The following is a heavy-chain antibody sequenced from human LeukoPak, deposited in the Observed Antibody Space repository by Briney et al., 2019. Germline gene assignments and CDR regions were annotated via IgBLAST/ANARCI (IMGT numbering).Heavy chain of an antibody. D-gene: IGHD6-19*01. Sequence: ASVKVSCKASGYTFTSYDINWVRQATGQGLEWMGWMNPNSGNTGYAQKFQGRVTMTRNTSISTAYMELSSLRSEDTAVYYCAGGDIAVAGKALKDFDYWGQGTLVTVSS. CDR3: AGGDIAVAGKALKDFDY. CDR1: GYTFTSYD. CDR2: MNPNSGNT. V-gene: IGHV1-8*01. J-gene: IGHJ4*02.